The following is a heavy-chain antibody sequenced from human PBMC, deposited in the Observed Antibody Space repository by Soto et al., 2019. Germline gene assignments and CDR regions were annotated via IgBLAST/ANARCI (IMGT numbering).Heavy chain of an antibody. V-gene: IGHV4-34*01. D-gene: IGHD2-2*01. CDR2: INHSGST. J-gene: IGHJ4*02. CDR1: GGSFSGYY. Sequence: PSETLSLTCAVYGGSFSGYYWSWIRQPPGKGLEWIGEINHSGSTNYNPSLKSRVTISVDTSKNQFSLKLSSVTAADTAVYYCARGGYCSSTSCYVRYFDYWGQGTLVT. CDR3: ARGGYCSSTSCYVRYFDY.